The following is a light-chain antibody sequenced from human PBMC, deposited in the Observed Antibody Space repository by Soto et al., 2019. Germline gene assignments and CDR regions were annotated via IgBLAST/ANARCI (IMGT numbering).Light chain of an antibody. J-gene: IGKJ1*01. CDR1: QSVSTN. Sequence: EIVMMQSPATLSVSPGERATLSCSTTQSVSTNLAWYQQKPGQAPRLLIFGASTRATGFPARFSGSGSGTEFTLTISGLQPEDFALYFCQQYHDWPRTFGQGTKVDIK. CDR2: GAS. CDR3: QQYHDWPRT. V-gene: IGKV3-15*01.